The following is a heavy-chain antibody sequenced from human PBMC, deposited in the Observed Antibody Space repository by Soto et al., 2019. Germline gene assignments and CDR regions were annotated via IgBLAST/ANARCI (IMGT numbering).Heavy chain of an antibody. CDR1: GYSFTSYW. CDR2: IYPGDSDT. V-gene: IGHV5-51*01. CDR3: ARLSQDHIPPYYYYGMDV. J-gene: IGHJ6*02. Sequence: GESLKISCKGSGYSFTSYWIGWVRQMPGKGLEWMGIIYPGDSDTRYSPSFQGQVTISADKSISTAYLQWSSLKASDTAMYYCARLSQDHIPPYYYYGMDVWGQGTXVTVAS.